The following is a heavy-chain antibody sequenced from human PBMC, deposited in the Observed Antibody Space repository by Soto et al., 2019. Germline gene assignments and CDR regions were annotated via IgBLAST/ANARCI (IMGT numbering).Heavy chain of an antibody. CDR2: IIPIFGTA. Sequence: QVQLVQSGAEVKKPGSSVKVSCKASGGTFSSYAISWVRQAPGQGLEWMGGIIPIFGTANYAQKFQGRVTITADEYTSTVYMELSSLRSEYTAVYYFARDQRDGYNLGYFDYLGQGTLVTVSS. D-gene: IGHD5-12*01. CDR3: ARDQRDGYNLGYFDY. J-gene: IGHJ4*02. V-gene: IGHV1-69*01. CDR1: GGTFSSYA.